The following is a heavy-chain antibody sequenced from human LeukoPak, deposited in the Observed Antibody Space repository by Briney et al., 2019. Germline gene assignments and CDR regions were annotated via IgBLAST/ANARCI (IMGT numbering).Heavy chain of an antibody. CDR2: INPNSGDT. J-gene: IGHJ4*02. V-gene: IGHV1-2*06. CDR3: ARELGVIGITKTG. CDR1: GYRFTDYN. Sequence: ASVKVSCKASGYRFTDYNMHWVRQAPGQGLEWVGRINPNSGDTTYAQRSQDRVTVTRDTSINSVYMELDRLTSDDTALYYCARELGVIGITKTGWGQGTLVIVSS. D-gene: IGHD3-10*01.